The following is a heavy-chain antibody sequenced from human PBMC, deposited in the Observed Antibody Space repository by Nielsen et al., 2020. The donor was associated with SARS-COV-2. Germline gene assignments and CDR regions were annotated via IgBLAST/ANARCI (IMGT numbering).Heavy chain of an antibody. CDR3: ARHYRAGIYYFDY. D-gene: IGHD6-13*01. V-gene: IGHV4-39*01. CDR2: IYYSGST. J-gene: IGHJ4*02. CDR1: GGSISSSSYY. Sequence: SETLSLTCTVSGGSISSSSYYWGWIRQPPGKGLEWIGSIYYSGSTYYNPSLKSRVTISVDTSKNQFSLKLSSVTAADTTVYYCARHYRAGIYYFDYWGQGTRVTVSS.